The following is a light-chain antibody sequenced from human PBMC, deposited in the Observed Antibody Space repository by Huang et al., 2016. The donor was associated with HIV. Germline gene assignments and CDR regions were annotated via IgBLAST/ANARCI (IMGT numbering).Light chain of an antibody. J-gene: IGKJ2*01. V-gene: IGKV3-11*01. CDR2: DAS. Sequence: EIVLTQSPATLSLSPGERATLSCRASQSVSTYLAWYRQKRGQAPRLLIFDASNGATGIPARFSGSGSGTDFTLTISSLEPEDFAFYYCQQRSNWPPVYTFGQGTKLEIK. CDR1: QSVSTY. CDR3: QQRSNWPPVYT.